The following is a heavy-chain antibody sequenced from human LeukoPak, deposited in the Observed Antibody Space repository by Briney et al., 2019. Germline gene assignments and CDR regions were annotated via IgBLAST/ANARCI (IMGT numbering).Heavy chain of an antibody. CDR1: GFTFSSYG. Sequence: PGGSLRLSCAASGFTFSSYGMHWVRQAPGKGLEWVAVIWYDGSNKYYADSVKGRFAISRDNSNNTLYLQMNSLRDEDTAVYYCTYASGWGQGTLVTVSS. J-gene: IGHJ4*02. CDR2: IWYDGSNK. V-gene: IGHV3-30*02. CDR3: TYASG.